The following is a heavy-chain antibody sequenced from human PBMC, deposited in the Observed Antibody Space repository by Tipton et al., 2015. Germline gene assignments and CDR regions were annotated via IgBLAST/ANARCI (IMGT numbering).Heavy chain of an antibody. D-gene: IGHD6-13*01. J-gene: IGHJ4*02. CDR3: ARGGDSSTWYEGGPDY. CDR2: MNPDSGNT. CDR1: GYTFTSYD. Sequence: QLVQSGAEVKKPGASVKVSCKASGYTFTSYDINWVRQATGQGLEWMGWMNPDSGNTGYAQKFQGRVTMTRNTPISTAYMELSSLRSEDTAVYYCARGGDSSTWYEGGPDYWGQGTLVPVSS. V-gene: IGHV1-8*01.